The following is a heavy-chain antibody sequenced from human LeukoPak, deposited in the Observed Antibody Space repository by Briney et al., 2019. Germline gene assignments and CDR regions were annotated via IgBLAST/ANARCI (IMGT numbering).Heavy chain of an antibody. CDR3: ARANLGRPVGHCSGGSCYSDSSWFDP. Sequence: SVKVSCKASGGTFSSYAISWVRQAPGQGLEWMGRIIPIFGIANYAQKFQGRVTITADKSTSTAYMELSSLRSEDTAVYYCARANLGRPVGHCSGGSCYSDSSWFDPWGQGTLVTVSS. CDR1: GGTFSSYA. CDR2: IIPIFGIA. J-gene: IGHJ5*02. V-gene: IGHV1-69*04. D-gene: IGHD2-15*01.